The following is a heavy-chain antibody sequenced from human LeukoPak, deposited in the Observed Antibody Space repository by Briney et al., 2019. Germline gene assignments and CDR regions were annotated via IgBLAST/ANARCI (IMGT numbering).Heavy chain of an antibody. V-gene: IGHV4-39*01. CDR2: MYYSGST. D-gene: IGHD2-15*01. Sequence: SETLSLTCTVSGGSISSSSYHRGWIRQPPGKGLEWIGNMYYSGSTYYNPSLKSRVTLSVDTSKNQFSLKMSSVSAADTALYYCARLYGSTLYFDYWGQGTLVTVSS. CDR3: ARLYGSTLYFDY. CDR1: GGSISSSSYH. J-gene: IGHJ4*02.